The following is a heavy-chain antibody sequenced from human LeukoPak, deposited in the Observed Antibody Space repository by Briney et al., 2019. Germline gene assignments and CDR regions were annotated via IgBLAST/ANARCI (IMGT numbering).Heavy chain of an antibody. D-gene: IGHD6-13*01. CDR1: GFSFNTYA. Sequence: GGSLRLSCAASGFSFNTYAMHWVRQAPGKGLEWVALIWYDGSNRDYADSVKGRFTVSRDNSKNTVYLQMNSLSPEDTAVYYCAKCGPYSSKWYFNLIAYWGHGTLVTVSS. CDR3: AKCGPYSSKWYFNLIAY. V-gene: IGHV3-30*02. CDR2: IWYDGSNR. J-gene: IGHJ4*01.